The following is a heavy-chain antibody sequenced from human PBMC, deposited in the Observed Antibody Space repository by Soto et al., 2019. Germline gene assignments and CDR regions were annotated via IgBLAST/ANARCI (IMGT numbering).Heavy chain of an antibody. Sequence: GGSLRLSCAASGFTFSNAWMSWVRQAPGKGLEWVGRIKSKTDGGTTDYAAPVKGRFTISRDDSKNTLYLQMNSLKTEDTAVYYCTTGVAAAGTDRVRELNYYMDVWGKGTTVTVSS. J-gene: IGHJ6*03. CDR1: GFTFSNAW. D-gene: IGHD6-13*01. V-gene: IGHV3-15*01. CDR2: IKSKTDGGTT. CDR3: TTGVAAAGTDRVRELNYYMDV.